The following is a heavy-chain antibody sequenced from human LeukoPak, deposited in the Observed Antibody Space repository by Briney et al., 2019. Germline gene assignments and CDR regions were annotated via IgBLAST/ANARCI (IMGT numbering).Heavy chain of an antibody. CDR1: GFTFDDYA. D-gene: IGHD5-18*01. J-gene: IGHJ4*02. CDR3: AKERNTAMVRLFDY. V-gene: IGHV3-9*01. CDR2: ISWNSGSI. Sequence: GGSLRLSCAASGFTFDDYAMHWVRQAPGKGLEWVSGISWNSGSIGYADSVKGRFTISRDNAKNSLYLQMNSLIAEDTALYYCAKERNTAMVRLFDYWGQGTLVTVSS.